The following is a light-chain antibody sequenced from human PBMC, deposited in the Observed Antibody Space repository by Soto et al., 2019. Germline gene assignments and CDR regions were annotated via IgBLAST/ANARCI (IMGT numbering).Light chain of an antibody. CDR2: QVT. J-gene: IGLJ1*01. Sequence: QSALAQPASVSGSPGQSITISCTGSGSDIATFNYVSWYQQYPGKAPELLIYQVTSRASGVSHRFSGSKSGNTAALTISGLQPEDEAEYYCNSYSSTSFYVFGTGTKVTVL. CDR3: NSYSSTSFYV. CDR1: GSDIATFNY. V-gene: IGLV2-14*01.